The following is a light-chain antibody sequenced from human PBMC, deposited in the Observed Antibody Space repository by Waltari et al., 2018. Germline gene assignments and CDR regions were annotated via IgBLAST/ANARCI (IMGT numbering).Light chain of an antibody. Sequence: QSALTQPASVSGSPGQSIIISCTRSSSDLGGYSFVSWYQQHPGKAPKLMIYDVSHRPSCVSDRFSGSKSGNTASLTISGLQPEDEADYYCSSYTSIIPPFLFGTGTKVTVL. V-gene: IGLV2-14*01. CDR1: SSDLGGYSF. CDR3: SSYTSIIPPFL. CDR2: DVS. J-gene: IGLJ1*01.